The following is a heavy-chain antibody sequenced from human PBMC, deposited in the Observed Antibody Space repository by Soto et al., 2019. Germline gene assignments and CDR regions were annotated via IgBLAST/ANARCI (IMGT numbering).Heavy chain of an antibody. CDR2: MNPNSGNT. V-gene: IGHV1-8*01. D-gene: IGHD4-17*01. CDR3: ARTLYGDHVDD. J-gene: IGHJ4*02. CDR1: GYTFNSYD. Sequence: QVQLVQSGAEVKKPGASVKVSCKASGYTFNSYDINWVRQATGQGLEWMGWMNPNSGNTGYAQKFQGRVTITRNTAISTANMERSSLRSDDTAVYYCARTLYGDHVDDWGQGTLVTVSS.